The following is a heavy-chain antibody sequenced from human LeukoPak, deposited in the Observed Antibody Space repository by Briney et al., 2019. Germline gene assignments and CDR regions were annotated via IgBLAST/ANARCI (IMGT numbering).Heavy chain of an antibody. CDR1: GYTFTGYY. D-gene: IGHD2-15*01. Sequence: GASVKVSCKASGYTFTGYYMHWVRQVPGQGLEWMGWINPNSGGTNYAQKFQGRVTMTRDTSISTAYMELSRLRSDDTAVYYCASSTYCSGGSCYSEWGQGTLVTVSS. CDR2: INPNSGGT. CDR3: ASSTYCSGGSCYSE. J-gene: IGHJ4*02. V-gene: IGHV1-2*02.